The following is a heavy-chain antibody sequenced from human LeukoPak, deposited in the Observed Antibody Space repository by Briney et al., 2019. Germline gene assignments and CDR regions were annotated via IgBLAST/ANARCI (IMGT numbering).Heavy chain of an antibody. CDR2: IRSTTDGGTT. Sequence: GGSLRLSCAASGFTFNNAWMSWVRQAPGKGLEWVGRIRSTTDGGTTDYAAPVKGRFTVSRDDSINTLYPELNSLKTEDTAVYYCSTLRMPKGRGLRLYFYDYWGQGALVTVSS. CDR3: STLRMPKGRGLRLYFYDY. CDR1: GFTFNNAW. J-gene: IGHJ4*02. D-gene: IGHD4-17*01. V-gene: IGHV3-15*01.